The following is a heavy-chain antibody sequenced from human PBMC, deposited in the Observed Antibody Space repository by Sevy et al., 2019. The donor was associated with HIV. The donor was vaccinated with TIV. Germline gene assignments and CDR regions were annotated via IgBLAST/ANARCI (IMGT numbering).Heavy chain of an antibody. CDR3: AGDLTTIAARDYYYGMDV. D-gene: IGHD6-6*01. V-gene: IGHV4-59*01. Sequence: SETLSLTCTVSGGSISSYYWSWIRQPPGKGLEWIGYIYYSGSTNYTPSLKSRVTISVDTSKNQFSLKLSSVTAADTAVYYCAGDLTTIAARDYYYGMDVWGQGTTVTVSS. J-gene: IGHJ6*02. CDR2: IYYSGST. CDR1: GGSISSYY.